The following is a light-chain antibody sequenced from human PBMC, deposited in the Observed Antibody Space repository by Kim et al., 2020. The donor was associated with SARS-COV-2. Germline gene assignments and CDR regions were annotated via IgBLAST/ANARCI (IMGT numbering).Light chain of an antibody. V-gene: IGKV1-33*01. CDR1: QDISNY. J-gene: IGKJ3*01. CDR3: QQSDNLPPFT. CDR2: DAS. Sequence: ASVGDRVTITCQASQDISNYLNWYQQKPGKIPKLLIQDASKLETGVPSRFSGSGSGTDFTFSISSLQPEDIATYYCQQSDNLPPFTFGPGTKLEI.